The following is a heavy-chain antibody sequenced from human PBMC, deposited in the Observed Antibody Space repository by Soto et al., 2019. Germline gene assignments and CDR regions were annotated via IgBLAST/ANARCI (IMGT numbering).Heavy chain of an antibody. CDR1: GGSISNYF. CDR3: ARERRDGYNHVDY. D-gene: IGHD6-25*01. V-gene: IGHV4-59*01. CDR2: IYYSGST. Sequence: ASETLSLTCTVSGGSISNYFWSWIRQPPGKGLEWIGYIYYSGSTNYNPSLKSRVTISVDTSKNQFSLKLSSVTAADTAVYYCARERRDGYNHVDYWGQGTLVTVS. J-gene: IGHJ4*02.